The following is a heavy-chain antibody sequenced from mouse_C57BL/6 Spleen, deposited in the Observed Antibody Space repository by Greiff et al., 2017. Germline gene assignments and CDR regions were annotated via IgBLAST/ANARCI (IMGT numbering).Heavy chain of an antibody. CDR2: ISSGGSYT. CDR1: GFTFSSYG. CDR3: ARKGIYYGNYDYAMDY. J-gene: IGHJ4*01. V-gene: IGHV5-6*01. Sequence: EVQGVDSGGDLVKPGGSLKLSCAASGFTFSSYGMSWVRQTPDKRLEWVATISSGGSYTYYPDSVKGRFTISRDNAKNTLYLQMSSLKSEDTAMYYCARKGIYYGNYDYAMDYWGQGTSVTVSS. D-gene: IGHD2-1*01.